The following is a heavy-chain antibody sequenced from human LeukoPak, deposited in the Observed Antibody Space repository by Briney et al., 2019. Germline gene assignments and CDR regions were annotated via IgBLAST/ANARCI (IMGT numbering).Heavy chain of an antibody. CDR2: IYSGGST. Sequence: GGSLRLSCAASGFTFSDYYMSWIRQAPGKGLEWVSVIYSGGSTYYADSVKGRFTISRDNSKNTLYLQMNSLRAEDTAVYYCARLDYYGSGSYSWGQGTLVTVSS. CDR1: GFTFSDYY. J-gene: IGHJ4*02. CDR3: ARLDYYGSGSYS. V-gene: IGHV3-53*01. D-gene: IGHD3-10*01.